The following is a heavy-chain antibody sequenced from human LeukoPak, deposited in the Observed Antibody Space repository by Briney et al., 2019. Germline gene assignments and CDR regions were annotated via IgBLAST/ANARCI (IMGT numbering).Heavy chain of an antibody. D-gene: IGHD6-13*01. V-gene: IGHV1-8*01. CDR2: MNPNSGNT. J-gene: IGHJ6*03. CDR1: GYTFTSYD. CDR3: GRVRGVAAVPGYYYYMDV. Sequence: ASVKVSCKASGYTFTSYDINWVRQATGQGLEWMGWMNPNSGNTGYAQKFQGRVTMTRNTSISTAYMELSSLRSEDTAVYYCGRVRGVAAVPGYYYYMDVWGKGTTVTVSS.